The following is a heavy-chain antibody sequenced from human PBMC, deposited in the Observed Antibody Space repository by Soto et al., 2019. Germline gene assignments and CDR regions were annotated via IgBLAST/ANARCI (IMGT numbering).Heavy chain of an antibody. V-gene: IGHV1-8*01. D-gene: IGHD3-10*01. Sequence: ASVKVSCKDSGYTFTSYDINWVRQATGQGLEWMGWMNPNSGNTGYAQKFQGRVTMTRNTSISTAYMELSSLRSEDTAVYYCARGQITMVRGVIILPDNWFDPWGQGTLVTVSS. CDR2: MNPNSGNT. CDR1: GYTFTSYD. CDR3: ARGQITMVRGVIILPDNWFDP. J-gene: IGHJ5*02.